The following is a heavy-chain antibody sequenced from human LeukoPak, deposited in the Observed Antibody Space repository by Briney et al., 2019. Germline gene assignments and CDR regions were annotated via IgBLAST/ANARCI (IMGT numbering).Heavy chain of an antibody. J-gene: IGHJ4*02. V-gene: IGHV3-30*02. Sequence: GGSLRLSCAASGFTFSSYGMHWVRQAPGKGLEWVAFIRYDGSNKYYADSVKGRFTISRDSSKNTLFLQMTSLRAEDTAVYYCAREMAVWGQGALVTVSS. CDR1: GFTFSSYG. D-gene: IGHD2-8*01. CDR2: IRYDGSNK. CDR3: AREMAV.